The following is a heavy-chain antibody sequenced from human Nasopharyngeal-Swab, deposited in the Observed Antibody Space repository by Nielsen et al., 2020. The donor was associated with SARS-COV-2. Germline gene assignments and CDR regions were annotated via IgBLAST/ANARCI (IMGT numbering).Heavy chain of an antibody. J-gene: IGHJ4*02. CDR1: GYSFSSYW. Sequence: GESLKISCKGSGYSFSSYWIGWVRQMPGKGLEWMGIMYPRDSDTRYSPSFQGQVTISADKSISTAYLQWSSLKASDTATYYCATAYNGNYYWDYWGQGPLVTVSS. D-gene: IGHD1-7*01. CDR3: ATAYNGNYYWDY. CDR2: MYPRDSDT. V-gene: IGHV5-51*01.